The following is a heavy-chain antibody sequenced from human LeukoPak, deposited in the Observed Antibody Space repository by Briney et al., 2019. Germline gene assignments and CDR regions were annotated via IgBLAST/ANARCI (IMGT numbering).Heavy chain of an antibody. CDR3: AAKNSGYFLL. Sequence: GRSLRLSCAASGFTFSSYAIHWVRQAPGKGLEWVAVISYDGGNKYYADSVKGRFTISRDNSKNTLYLQMNSLRAEDTAVYYCAAKNSGYFLLWGQGTLVTVSS. V-gene: IGHV3-30-3*01. J-gene: IGHJ4*02. CDR1: GFTFSSYA. CDR2: ISYDGGNK. D-gene: IGHD5-12*01.